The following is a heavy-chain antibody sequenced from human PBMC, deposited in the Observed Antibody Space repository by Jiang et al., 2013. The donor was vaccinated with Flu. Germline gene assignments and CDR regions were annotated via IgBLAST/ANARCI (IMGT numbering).Heavy chain of an antibody. CDR1: GFTFSSSW. CDR3: ARGSRGYNYVDY. Sequence: VQLVESGGGLVQPGGSLRLSCAASGFTFSSSWMSWVRQAPGKGLEWVANMKQDGSERYYVESVKGRFTMSRDNAKNSLYLQMNSLRAEDTAVYYCARGSRGYNYVDYWGQGTLVTVSS. CDR2: MKQDGSER. J-gene: IGHJ4*02. D-gene: IGHD5-18*01. V-gene: IGHV3-7*03.